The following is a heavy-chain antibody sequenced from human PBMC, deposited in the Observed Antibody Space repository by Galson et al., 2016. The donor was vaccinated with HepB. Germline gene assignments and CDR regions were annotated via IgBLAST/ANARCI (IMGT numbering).Heavy chain of an antibody. J-gene: IGHJ6*02. CDR1: GYTFTGYD. CDR3: ARGPLPLIGGMDV. D-gene: IGHD3-10*01. Sequence: SVKVSCKASGYTFTGYDINWVRQAPGQGLEWLGWMNTNSDNTGYAQKFQGRVTMTRNMSISTAYMELSSLRSEDTAVYYCARGPLPLIGGMDVWGQGTRITVSS. CDR2: MNTNSDNT. V-gene: IGHV1-8*01.